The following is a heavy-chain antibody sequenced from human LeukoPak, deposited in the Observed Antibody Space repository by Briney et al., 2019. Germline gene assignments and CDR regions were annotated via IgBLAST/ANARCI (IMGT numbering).Heavy chain of an antibody. D-gene: IGHD3-3*01. CDR3: AAATYYDFWSGYPDAFDI. CDR1: GYTFTSFG. J-gene: IGHJ3*02. Sequence: ASVKVSCKASGYTFTSFGFNWVRQAPGQGLEWMGWISAYNGNTNYAQKFQERVTITRDMSTSTAYMELSSLRSEDTAVYYCAAATYYDFWSGYPDAFDIWGQGTMVTVSS. CDR2: ISAYNGNT. V-gene: IGHV1-18*01.